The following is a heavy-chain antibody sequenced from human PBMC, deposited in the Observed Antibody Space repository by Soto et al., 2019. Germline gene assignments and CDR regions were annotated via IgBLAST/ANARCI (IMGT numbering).Heavy chain of an antibody. CDR1: GFTFSSYG. Sequence: QVQLVESGGGVVQPGRSLRLSCAASGFTFSSYGMHWVRQAPGKGLEWVSGISFDGGNKYYADSVKGRFTISRDNSKNALYLHMNSLRAEDTAFYYCAKDGNYDSRLSAPIPLDFWGQGTLVTVSS. CDR3: AKDGNYDSRLSAPIPLDF. CDR2: ISFDGGNK. D-gene: IGHD3-22*01. V-gene: IGHV3-30*18. J-gene: IGHJ4*02.